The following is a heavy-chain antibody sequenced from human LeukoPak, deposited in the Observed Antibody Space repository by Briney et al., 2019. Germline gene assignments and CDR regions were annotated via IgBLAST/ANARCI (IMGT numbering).Heavy chain of an antibody. CDR2: ICYSGTT. V-gene: IGHV4-59*12. D-gene: IGHD5-12*01. Sequence: SETLSLTCTVSGGSISNYYWTWIRQPPGKGLEWIGYICYSGTTNYNPSLKSRVSMSVDTSKNQFSLKLSSVTAADTAVYYCAREVAYYYYMDVWGKGTTVTISS. CDR1: GGSISNYY. J-gene: IGHJ6*03. CDR3: AREVAYYYYMDV.